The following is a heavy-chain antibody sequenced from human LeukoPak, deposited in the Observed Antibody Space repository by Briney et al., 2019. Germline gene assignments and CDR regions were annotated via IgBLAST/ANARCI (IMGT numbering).Heavy chain of an antibody. D-gene: IGHD4-17*01. Sequence: SETLSLTCTVSGGSISSSSYYWGWIRQPPGKGLEWIGSIYYSGNTYYNPSLKSRVTISVDTSKNQFSLKLSSVTAADTAVYYCASLMTTAGYWGQGTLVTVSS. J-gene: IGHJ4*02. CDR3: ASLMTTAGY. V-gene: IGHV4-39*07. CDR1: GGSISSSSYY. CDR2: IYYSGNT.